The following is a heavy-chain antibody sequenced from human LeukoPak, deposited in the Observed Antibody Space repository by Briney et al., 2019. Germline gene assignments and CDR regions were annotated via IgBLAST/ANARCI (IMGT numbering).Heavy chain of an antibody. V-gene: IGHV3-7*01. J-gene: IGHJ4*02. D-gene: IGHD6-13*01. CDR2: TKEDGSGS. CDR3: EKGGAVGTRYYFGS. CDR1: GFSFSYYG. Sequence: GGSLRLSCAASGFSFSYYGMSWVRQAPGKGLEWVSNTKEDGSGSSYVDSVKGRFTISRDNAKNSLYLQMNSLRAEDTAVYYCEKGGAVGTRYYFGSWGQGSLVTVS.